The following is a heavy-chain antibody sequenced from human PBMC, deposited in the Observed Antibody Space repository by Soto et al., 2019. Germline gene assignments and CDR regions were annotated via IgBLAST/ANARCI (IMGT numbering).Heavy chain of an antibody. CDR3: VREGRFGEWFFDV. D-gene: IGHD3-10*01. J-gene: IGHJ2*01. CDR2: VSAAGDVQ. CDR1: GFSFSVFG. V-gene: IGHV3-30*03. Sequence: QVHLVDSGGGVAQPGRSLRLSCVASGFSFSVFGMQWVRQAPGKGLEWVAVVSAAGDVQLYVESVKGRFTISRDNVKTTVYLQMDSLRIEDTAVYYCVREGRFGEWFFDVWGRGTLVTVSS.